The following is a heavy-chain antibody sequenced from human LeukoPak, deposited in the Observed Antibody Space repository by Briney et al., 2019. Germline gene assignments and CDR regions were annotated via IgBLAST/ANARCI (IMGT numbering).Heavy chain of an antibody. CDR2: IYPGDSDT. Sequence: HGESLKISCKGSGYSFTSYWIGWVRQMPGKGLEWMGIIYPGDSDTRYSPSFQGQVTISADKSIGTAYLQWSSLKASDTAMYYCARSTIHYYYYMDVWGNGTTVTVSS. CDR3: ARSTIHYYYYMDV. D-gene: IGHD2/OR15-2a*01. J-gene: IGHJ6*03. CDR1: GYSFTSYW. V-gene: IGHV5-51*01.